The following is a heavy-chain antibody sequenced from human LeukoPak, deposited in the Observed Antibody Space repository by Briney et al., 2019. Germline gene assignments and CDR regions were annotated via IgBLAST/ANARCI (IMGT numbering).Heavy chain of an antibody. J-gene: IGHJ6*03. V-gene: IGHV3-23*01. CDR2: ISGSGGST. D-gene: IGHD6-19*01. CDR1: GFTFSSYA. CDR3: AKDQGIAVGYYYYYMDV. Sequence: GGSQRLSCAASGFTFSSYAMSWVRQAPGKGLEWVSAISGSGGSTYYADSVKGRFTISRDNSKNTLYLQMNSLRAEDTAVYYCAKDQGIAVGYYYYYMDVWGKGTTVTVSS.